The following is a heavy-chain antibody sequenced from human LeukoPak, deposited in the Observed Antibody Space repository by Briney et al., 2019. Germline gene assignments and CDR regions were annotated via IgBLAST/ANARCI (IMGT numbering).Heavy chain of an antibody. CDR2: IYYSGST. Sequence: PSETLSLTCTVSGGSISSSSYYWGWIRQPPGKGLEWIGSIYYSGSTYYNPSLKSRVTISVDTSKNQFSLKLSSVTAADTAVYYCARHGLIVMVTANYFDYWGQGTLVTVSS. J-gene: IGHJ4*02. CDR3: ARHGLIVMVTANYFDY. D-gene: IGHD2-21*02. V-gene: IGHV4-39*01. CDR1: GGSISSSSYY.